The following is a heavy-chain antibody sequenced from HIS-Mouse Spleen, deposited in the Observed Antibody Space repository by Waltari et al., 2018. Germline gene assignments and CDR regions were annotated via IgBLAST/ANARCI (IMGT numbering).Heavy chain of an antibody. CDR1: GYSISRGYY. J-gene: IGHJ4*02. D-gene: IGHD6-13*01. CDR3: ARDDTAAADY. CDR2: IYHSGST. Sequence: QVQLQESGPGLVKPSETLSLTCTVSGYSISRGYYWGGIRQPPGKGLAWIGSIYHSGSTYYNPSLKSRVTISVDTSKNQFSLKLSSVTAADTAVYYCARDDTAAADYWGQGTLVTVSS. V-gene: IGHV4-38-2*02.